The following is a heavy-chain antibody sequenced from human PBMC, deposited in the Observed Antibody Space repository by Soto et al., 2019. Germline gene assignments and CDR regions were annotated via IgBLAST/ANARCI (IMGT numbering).Heavy chain of an antibody. J-gene: IGHJ6*02. CDR3: ARLVASETGYGMDV. Sequence: DVQLVESGGGLVKPGGSLRLSCAASGFIFSSHNMNWVRQAPGKGLEWVSSITGSSSYIFYADSVKGRFTISRDNAKNTVYLQMNSLRAEDTGVYYCARLVASETGYGMDVWGQVATVTVSS. CDR2: ITGSSSYI. D-gene: IGHD3-9*01. V-gene: IGHV3-21*06. CDR1: GFIFSSHN.